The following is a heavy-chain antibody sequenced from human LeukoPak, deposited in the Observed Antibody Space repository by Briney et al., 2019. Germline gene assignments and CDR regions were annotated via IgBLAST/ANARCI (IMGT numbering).Heavy chain of an antibody. CDR2: ISGSGGST. CDR3: AKENSSGWSYYYYGMDV. CDR1: GFTFSSYA. J-gene: IGHJ6*02. D-gene: IGHD6-19*01. Sequence: GGSLRLSCAASGFTFSSYAMSWVRQAPGKGLEWVSAISGSGGSTYYADSVKGRFTISRDNSKNTLYLQMNSLRAEDTAVYYCAKENSSGWSYYYYGMDVWGQGTTVTVPS. V-gene: IGHV3-23*01.